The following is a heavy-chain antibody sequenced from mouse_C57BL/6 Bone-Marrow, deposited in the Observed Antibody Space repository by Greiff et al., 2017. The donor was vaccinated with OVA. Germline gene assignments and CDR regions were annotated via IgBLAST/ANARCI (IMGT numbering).Heavy chain of an antibody. J-gene: IGHJ2*01. V-gene: IGHV5-6*02. CDR2: ISSGGSYT. D-gene: IGHD4-1*01. Sequence: EVKLQESGGDLVKPGGSLKLSCAASGFTFSSYGMSWVRQTPDKRLEWVATISSGGSYTYYPDSVKGRFTISRDNAKNTLSLQMSSLKSEDTAMYYCARRSNWDDYFDYWGQGTTLTVSS. CDR3: ARRSNWDDYFDY. CDR1: GFTFSSYG.